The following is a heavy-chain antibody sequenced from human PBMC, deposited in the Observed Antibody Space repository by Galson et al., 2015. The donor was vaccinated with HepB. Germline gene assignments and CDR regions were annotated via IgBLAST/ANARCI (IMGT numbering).Heavy chain of an antibody. J-gene: IGHJ4*02. CDR3: AKDHEWVTAIPDY. CDR2: ISGSGGST. Sequence: SLRLSCAASGFTFSSYAMSWVRQAPGKGLEWVSAISGSGGSTYYADSVKGRFTISRDNSKNTLYLQMNSLRAEDTAVYYCAKDHEWVTAIPDYWGQGTLVTVSS. CDR1: GFTFSSYA. V-gene: IGHV3-23*01. D-gene: IGHD2-21*02.